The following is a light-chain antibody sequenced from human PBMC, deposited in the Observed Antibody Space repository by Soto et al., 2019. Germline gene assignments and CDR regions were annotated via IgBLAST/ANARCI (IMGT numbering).Light chain of an antibody. CDR2: EVS. Sequence: QSVLTQPPSASGSPGQSVTISCTGTSSDVGGYNYVSWYQQLPGKAPKLMIYEVSKRPPGVPDRFSGSKSGNTASLTVSGLQAEDEADYYCSSYAGSNRVFGTGTKLTVL. CDR3: SSYAGSNRV. V-gene: IGLV2-8*01. J-gene: IGLJ1*01. CDR1: SSDVGGYNY.